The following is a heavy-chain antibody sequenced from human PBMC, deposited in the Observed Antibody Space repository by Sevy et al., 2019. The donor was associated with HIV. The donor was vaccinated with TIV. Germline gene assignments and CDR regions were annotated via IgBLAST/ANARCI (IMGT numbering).Heavy chain of an antibody. CDR3: ARGGLDSNWFRSFDY. V-gene: IGHV3-53*01. Sequence: GGSLRLSCAVSGLTVSSNYMSWVRQAPGKGLEWVSLIYSGGATYYADSVNGRFTISGDDSQNTVYLQMDSLRAEDTAVYYCARGGLDSNWFRSFDYWGRGTLVTVSS. CDR1: GLTVSSNY. CDR2: IYSGGAT. D-gene: IGHD6-13*01. J-gene: IGHJ4*02.